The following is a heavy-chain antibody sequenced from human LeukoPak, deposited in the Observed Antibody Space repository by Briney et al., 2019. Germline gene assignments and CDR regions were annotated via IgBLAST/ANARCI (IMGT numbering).Heavy chain of an antibody. CDR1: GFIFSTYA. CDR3: TSTSGSKDY. CDR2: ISSDALST. D-gene: IGHD1-26*01. V-gene: IGHV3-23*01. J-gene: IGHJ4*02. Sequence: PGGSLRLSCAASGFIFSTYAMSWVRQAPGKGLEWVSGISSDALSTNYADSAKGRFTISRDNFKNTLDLQMNGLRAEDTAVYYCTSTSGSKDYWGQGILVTVSS.